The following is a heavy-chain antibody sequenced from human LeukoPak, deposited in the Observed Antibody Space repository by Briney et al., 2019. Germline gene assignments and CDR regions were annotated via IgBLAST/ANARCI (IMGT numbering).Heavy chain of an antibody. Sequence: PGGSLRLSCAASGFTFNTYGMSRVRQAPGKGLEWVAAISGSGGTTYYADSVKGRFTISRDNSENTLYLQMNSLRAEDTTVYYCAKFGWSVPAASPLDYWGQGTLVTVSS. D-gene: IGHD2-2*01. CDR3: AKFGWSVPAASPLDY. V-gene: IGHV3-23*01. J-gene: IGHJ4*02. CDR1: GFTFNTYG. CDR2: ISGSGGTT.